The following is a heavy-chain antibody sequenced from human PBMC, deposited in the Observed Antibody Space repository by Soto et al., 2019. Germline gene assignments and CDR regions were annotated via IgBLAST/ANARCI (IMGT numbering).Heavy chain of an antibody. D-gene: IGHD3-16*01. Sequence: SVKVSCKASGGTFSSYTISWVRQAPGQGLEWMGRIIPILGIANYAQKFQGRVTITADKSTSTAYMELSSLRSEDTAVYYCARDKDRYDYVWGSYPNYYGMDVWG. CDR2: IIPILGIA. J-gene: IGHJ6*02. CDR1: GGTFSSYT. CDR3: ARDKDRYDYVWGSYPNYYGMDV. V-gene: IGHV1-69*04.